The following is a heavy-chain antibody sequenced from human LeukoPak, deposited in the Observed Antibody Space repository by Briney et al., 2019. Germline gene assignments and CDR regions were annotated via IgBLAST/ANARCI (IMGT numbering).Heavy chain of an antibody. D-gene: IGHD5-18*01. V-gene: IGHV3-48*02. J-gene: IGHJ4*02. CDR1: GFIFRTYS. CDR3: ARELVTPNFGY. Sequence: GGSQRLSCAASGFIFRTYSMNWVRQAPGKALEWVSYISGDSNTISYADSVKGRFSVSRDNAKNSMFLQMHSLRDEDTAVYFCARELVTPNFGYWGQGTLVTVSS. CDR2: ISGDSNTI.